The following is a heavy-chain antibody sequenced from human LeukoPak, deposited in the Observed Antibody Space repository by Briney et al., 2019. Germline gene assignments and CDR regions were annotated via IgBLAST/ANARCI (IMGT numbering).Heavy chain of an antibody. D-gene: IGHD3-22*01. CDR1: GGTFSSYA. Sequence: GSSVKVSCKASGGTFSSYAISWVRQAPGQGLEWMGGIIPIFGTANYAQKFQGRVTITTDESTSTAYMELSSLRSEDTAVYYCAREGHDSSGYYPNWFDPWGQGTLVTVSS. V-gene: IGHV1-69*05. CDR3: AREGHDSSGYYPNWFDP. J-gene: IGHJ5*02. CDR2: IIPIFGTA.